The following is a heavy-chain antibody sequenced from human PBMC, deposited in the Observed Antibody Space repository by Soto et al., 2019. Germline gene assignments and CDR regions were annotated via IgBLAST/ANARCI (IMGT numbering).Heavy chain of an antibody. D-gene: IGHD5-18*01. CDR1: GFTFDDYT. Sequence: PGGSLRLSCAASGFTFDDYTMHWVRQAPGKGLEWVSLISWDGGSTYYADSVKGRFTISRDNSKNSLYLQMNRLRTEDTALYYCAKDIKLTAMAPYYYYYCMDVWGQGTTVTVSS. CDR3: AKDIKLTAMAPYYYYYCMDV. CDR2: ISWDGGST. J-gene: IGHJ6*02. V-gene: IGHV3-43*01.